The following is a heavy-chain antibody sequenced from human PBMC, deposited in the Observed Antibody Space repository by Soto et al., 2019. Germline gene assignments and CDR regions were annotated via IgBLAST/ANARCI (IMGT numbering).Heavy chain of an antibody. Sequence: QLQLQESGSGLVKPSQTLSLTCAVSGGSISSGGYSWSWIRQPPGKGLEWIGYIYHSGSTYYNPSLKSRVTISVDRSKTQFSLKLSSVTAADTAVYYCARGGLSCTNGVCYSDAFDIWGQGTMVTVSS. J-gene: IGHJ3*02. CDR3: ARGGLSCTNGVCYSDAFDI. CDR2: IYHSGST. CDR1: GGSISSGGYS. D-gene: IGHD2-8*01. V-gene: IGHV4-30-2*01.